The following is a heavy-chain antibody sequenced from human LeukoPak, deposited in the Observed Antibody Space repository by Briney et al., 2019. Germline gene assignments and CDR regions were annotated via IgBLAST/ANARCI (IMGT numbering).Heavy chain of an antibody. D-gene: IGHD6-13*01. CDR2: INPNSGGT. J-gene: IGHJ4*02. CDR3: ARVTRDSSSWYERTYYFDY. CDR1: GYTFTGYC. V-gene: IGHV1-2*02. Sequence: ASVKVSCKASGYTFTGYCMHWVRQAPGQGLEWMGWINPNSGGTNYAQKFQGRVTMTRDTSISTAYMELSRLRSDDTAVYYCARVTRDSSSWYERTYYFDYWGQGTLVTVSS.